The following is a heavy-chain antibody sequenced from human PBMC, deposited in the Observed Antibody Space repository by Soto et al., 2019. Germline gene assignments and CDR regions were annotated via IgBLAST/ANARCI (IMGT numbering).Heavy chain of an antibody. D-gene: IGHD6-13*01. CDR1: GYTFTNYY. V-gene: IGHV1-46*01. J-gene: IGHJ4*02. CDR3: ARDLAACDH. CDR2: INPTSGST. Sequence: QVQLVQSGAEVKKPGASVKVSCKASGYTFTNYYIHWVRQAPGQGLEWMGIINPTSGSTNYAQKFQGRATLTYDTSTTTVYMELSGLRSDDAAVLYCARDLAACDHWGQGTLVTVSS.